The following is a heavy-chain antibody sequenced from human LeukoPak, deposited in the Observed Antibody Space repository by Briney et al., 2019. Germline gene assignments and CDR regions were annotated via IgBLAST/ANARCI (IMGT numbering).Heavy chain of an antibody. CDR1: GFTFSSYS. D-gene: IGHD3-16*02. J-gene: IGHJ5*02. Sequence: GGSLRLSCAASGFTFSSYSMNWVRQAPGKGLEWVSSISRSSSYIYYADSVKGRFTISRDNAKNSLYLQMNSLRAEDTAVYYCARDGYRTRGWFDPWGQGTLVTVSS. V-gene: IGHV3-21*01. CDR2: ISRSSSYI. CDR3: ARDGYRTRGWFDP.